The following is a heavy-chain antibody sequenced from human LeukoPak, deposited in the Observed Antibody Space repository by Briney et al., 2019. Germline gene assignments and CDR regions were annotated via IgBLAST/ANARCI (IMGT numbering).Heavy chain of an antibody. CDR3: ARDQNSGSYSRGAFDI. V-gene: IGHV3-21*01. D-gene: IGHD1-26*01. CDR1: GFTFSSYS. Sequence: GGSLRLSCAASGFTFSSYSMNWVRQAPGKGLEWVSSISSSSSYIYYADSAKGRFTISRDNAKNSLYLQMNSLRAEDTAVYYCARDQNSGSYSRGAFDIWGQGTMVTVSS. J-gene: IGHJ3*02. CDR2: ISSSSSYI.